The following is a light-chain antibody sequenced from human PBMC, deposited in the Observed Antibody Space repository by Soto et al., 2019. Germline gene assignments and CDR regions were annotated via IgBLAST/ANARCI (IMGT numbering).Light chain of an antibody. CDR2: SAS. V-gene: IGKV1-39*01. J-gene: IGKJ3*01. CDR3: QQSSNTPFT. Sequence: DVQMTQSPSSLSASVGDRVTITCRASEAIITFLSWYQQKPGEAPKLLIKSASTLQTGVPSRFSGSGSGTDFTLDINNLQPDDFATYFCQQSSNTPFTFGPGTKVAV. CDR1: EAIITF.